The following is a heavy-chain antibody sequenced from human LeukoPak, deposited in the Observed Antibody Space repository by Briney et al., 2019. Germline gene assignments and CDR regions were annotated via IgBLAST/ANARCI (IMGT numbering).Heavy chain of an antibody. V-gene: IGHV1-18*01. J-gene: IGHJ5*02. D-gene: IGHD6-13*01. CDR3: AIAAAGIVDP. CDR1: GYTFTSYG. Sequence: ASVKVPCKASGYTFTSYGISWVRQAPGQGLEWMGWISAYNGNTNYAQKLQGRATMTTDTSTSTAYMELRSLRSDDTAVYYCAIAAAGIVDPWGQGTLVTVSS. CDR2: ISAYNGNT.